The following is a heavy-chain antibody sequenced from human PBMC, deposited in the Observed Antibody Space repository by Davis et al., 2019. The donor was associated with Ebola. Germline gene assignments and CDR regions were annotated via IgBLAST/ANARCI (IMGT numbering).Heavy chain of an antibody. J-gene: IGHJ4*02. V-gene: IGHV3-23*01. CDR2: ISGRYDYT. Sequence: GESLKISCAASGFTFSTYAMAWVRQAPGKGLEWVSVISGRYDYTYYAGSVKGRFTISRDNSKNTLYLQMNSLRAEDTAVYYCAKVGYCTGGSCHYYFGFWGQGTLVTVSS. CDR1: GFTFSTYA. D-gene: IGHD2-15*01. CDR3: AKVGYCTGGSCHYYFGF.